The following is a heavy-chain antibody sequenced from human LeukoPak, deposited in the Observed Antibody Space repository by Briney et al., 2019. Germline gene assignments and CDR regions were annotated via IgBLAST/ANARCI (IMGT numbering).Heavy chain of an antibody. CDR2: ISGSGGST. CDR1: GFTFSSYA. Sequence: GSLRLSCAASGFTFSSYAMSWVRQAPGKGLEWVSAISGSGGSTYYADSVKGRFTIPRDNSKNTLYLQMNSLRAEDTAVYYCAKFHYGFWSGYYISPDAFDIWGQGTMVTVSS. CDR3: AKFHYGFWSGYYISPDAFDI. J-gene: IGHJ3*02. V-gene: IGHV3-23*01. D-gene: IGHD3-3*01.